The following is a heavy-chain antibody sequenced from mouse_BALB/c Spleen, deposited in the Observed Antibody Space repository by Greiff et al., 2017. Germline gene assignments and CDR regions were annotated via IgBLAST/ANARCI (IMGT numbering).Heavy chain of an antibody. V-gene: IGHV6-6*02. CDR1: GFTFSNYW. CDR3: TRCGPYDSSPFDY. J-gene: IGHJ2*01. D-gene: IGHD1-1*01. CDR2: IRLKSNNYAT. Sequence: EVKLMESGGGLVQPGGSMKLSCVASGFTFSNYWMNWVRQSPEKGLEWVAEIRLKSNNYATHYAESVKGRFTISRDDSKSSVYLQMNNLRAEDTGVYYCTRCGPYDSSPFDYWGQGTTLTVSS.